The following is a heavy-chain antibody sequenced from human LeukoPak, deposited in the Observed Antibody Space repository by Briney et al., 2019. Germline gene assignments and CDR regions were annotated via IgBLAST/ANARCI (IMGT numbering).Heavy chain of an antibody. D-gene: IGHD6-25*01. V-gene: IGHV3-7*01. Sequence: GGSLRLSCAASGFTFSSYWMSWVRQAPGKGLEWVANIKQDGSEKYYVDSVKGRFTISRDNSKNTLYLQMNSLRPEDTAVYYCAKRIGLGTPAADFDYWGQGALVTVSS. J-gene: IGHJ4*02. CDR3: AKRIGLGTPAADFDY. CDR1: GFTFSSYW. CDR2: IKQDGSEK.